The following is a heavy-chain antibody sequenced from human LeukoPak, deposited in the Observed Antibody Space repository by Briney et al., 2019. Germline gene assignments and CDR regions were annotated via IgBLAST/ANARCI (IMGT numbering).Heavy chain of an antibody. CDR3: ARFMVRGLIVDY. Sequence: PSETLSLTCTVSGGSISSNDYYWGWVRQPPGRGLEWIGNIYYSGSTFYNPSLKRRVTISVDTSKNQFSLKLSSVTAADTAVYYCARFMVRGLIVDYWGQGTLVTVSS. J-gene: IGHJ4*02. CDR1: GGSISSNDYY. V-gene: IGHV4-39*01. D-gene: IGHD3-10*01. CDR2: IYYSGST.